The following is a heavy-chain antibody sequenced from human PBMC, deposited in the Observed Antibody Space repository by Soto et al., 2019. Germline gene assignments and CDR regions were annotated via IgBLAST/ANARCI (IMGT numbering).Heavy chain of an antibody. J-gene: IGHJ4*02. D-gene: IGHD3-9*01. CDR3: ARGRLGILEY. Sequence: TSETLSLTCTVSGASISSYYWSWIRQPPGKGLEWIGSIYYSGSTNYNPSLQSRVIISVDTSNKHFSLSLSSVTAADTAVYYCARGRLGILEYWGLGTLVTVSS. V-gene: IGHV4-59*01. CDR2: IYYSGST. CDR1: GASISSYY.